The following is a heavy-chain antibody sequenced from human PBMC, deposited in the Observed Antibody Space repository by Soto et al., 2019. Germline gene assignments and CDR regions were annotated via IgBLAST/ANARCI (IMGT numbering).Heavy chain of an antibody. D-gene: IGHD3-10*01. Sequence: QVQLVQSGAEVKKPGASVRLSCKTSTYTFTTYYMHWVRQAPGHGLEWMGIINPGSGGTTYAQKFQDRVTMTRDTSTSTVYMDPNSLRSDDTAVYYCATEFGVHSRRAYYFDYWGQGTLVTVSS. CDR1: TYTFTTYY. V-gene: IGHV1-46*01. CDR2: INPGSGGT. J-gene: IGHJ4*02. CDR3: ATEFGVHSRRAYYFDY.